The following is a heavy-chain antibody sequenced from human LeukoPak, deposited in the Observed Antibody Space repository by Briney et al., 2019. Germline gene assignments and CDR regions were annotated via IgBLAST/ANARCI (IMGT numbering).Heavy chain of an antibody. CDR2: ISYDGSNK. Sequence: GGSLRLSCAASGFTLSSYAMHWVRQAPGKGLEWVAVISYDGSNKYYADSVKGRFSISRDNSKNTLYLQMNSLRAEDTAVYYCARARGTGTRGHAFEIGGKGTIVTVSS. CDR1: GFTLSSYA. J-gene: IGHJ3*02. D-gene: IGHD1-1*01. V-gene: IGHV3-30-3*01. CDR3: ARARGTGTRGHAFEI.